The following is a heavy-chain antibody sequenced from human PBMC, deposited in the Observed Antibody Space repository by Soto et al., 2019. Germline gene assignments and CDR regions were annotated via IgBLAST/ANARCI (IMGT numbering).Heavy chain of an antibody. V-gene: IGHV1-3*01. CDR2: INAGNGNT. J-gene: IGHJ4*02. CDR1: GYIFTGYT. CDR3: ARDPALDY. Sequence: ASVKVSCKASGYIFTGYTMHWVRQAPGQRLEWMGWINAGNGNTKYSQKFQGRVTLTTDPSASTAYMELTSLRFEDTAVYYCARDPALDYWGQGTLVTVSS.